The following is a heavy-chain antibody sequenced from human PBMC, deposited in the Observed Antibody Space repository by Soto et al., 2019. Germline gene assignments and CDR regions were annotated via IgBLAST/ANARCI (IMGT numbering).Heavy chain of an antibody. CDR2: ISSSSSTI. V-gene: IGHV3-48*02. CDR3: ARVKKGWAYCGGDCYSGDAFDI. Sequence: GSLRLSCAASGFTFSSYSMNWVRQAPGKGLEWVSYISSSSSTIYYADSVKGRFTISRDNAKNSLYLQMNSLRDEDTAVYYCARVKKGWAYCGGDCYSGDAFDIWGQGTMVTVSS. CDR1: GFTFSSYS. D-gene: IGHD2-21*02. J-gene: IGHJ3*02.